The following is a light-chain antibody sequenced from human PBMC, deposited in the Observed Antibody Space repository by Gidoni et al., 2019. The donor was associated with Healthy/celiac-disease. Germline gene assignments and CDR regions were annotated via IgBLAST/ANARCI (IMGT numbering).Light chain of an antibody. J-gene: IGKJ3*01. CDR1: QSVSSY. CDR2: DAS. CDR3: QQRSNWPPFT. Sequence: EIVLTHSPATLSLSPGERATLSCRARQSVSSYSAWYQQKPGQAPRLLIYDASNRATGIPARFSGSGSGTDFTLTISSLEPEDFAVYYCQQRSNWPPFTFGPGTKVDIK. V-gene: IGKV3-11*01.